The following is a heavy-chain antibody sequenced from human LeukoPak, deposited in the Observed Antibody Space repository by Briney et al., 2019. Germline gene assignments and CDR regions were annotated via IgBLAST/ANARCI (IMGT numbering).Heavy chain of an antibody. D-gene: IGHD2-2*01. CDR3: ARGRGPTRALEKDIVVVPAEVGFDY. CDR1: GGSFSGYY. CDR2: INHSGST. Sequence: SETLSLTCAVYGGSFSGYYWSWIRQPPGKGLEWIGEINHSGSTNYNPSLTSGVTISVDTSKNQFSLKLSSVTAADTAVYYCARGRGPTRALEKDIVVVPAEVGFDYWGQGTLVTVSS. J-gene: IGHJ4*02. V-gene: IGHV4-34*01.